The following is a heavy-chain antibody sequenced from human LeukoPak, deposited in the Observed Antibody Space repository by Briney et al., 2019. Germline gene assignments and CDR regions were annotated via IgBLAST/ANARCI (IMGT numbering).Heavy chain of an antibody. V-gene: IGHV3-11*04. Sequence: GSLRLSCVVSGFRFSDYYMSWIRQTPGKGLEFISYISGSGDAIYYTDSVKGRFTISRDNAKNSLYLQLDSLSAEDTAVYYCASLYDSTGFCFDYWGQGALVTVSS. CDR2: ISGSGDAI. J-gene: IGHJ4*02. CDR1: GFRFSDYY. D-gene: IGHD3-22*01. CDR3: ASLYDSTGFCFDY.